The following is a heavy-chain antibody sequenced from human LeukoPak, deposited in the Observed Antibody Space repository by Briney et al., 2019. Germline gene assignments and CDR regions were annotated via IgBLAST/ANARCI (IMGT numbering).Heavy chain of an antibody. CDR1: GYNFRNYG. CDR3: ARDSARGYSYGYNAFDI. Sequence: ASVKVSCKASGYNFRNYGIDWVRQAPRQGLEWMGWITAGNGNTNYAQTVQGRVTMTTDTSTSTAYMELRSLRSDDTAVYFCARDSARGYSYGYNAFDIWGQGTMVTVSS. CDR2: ITAGNGNT. D-gene: IGHD5-18*01. V-gene: IGHV1-18*01. J-gene: IGHJ3*02.